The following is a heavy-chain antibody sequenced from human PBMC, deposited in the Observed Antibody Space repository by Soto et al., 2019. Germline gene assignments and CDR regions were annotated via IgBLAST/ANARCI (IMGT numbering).Heavy chain of an antibody. Sequence: ASVKVSCKASGYTFTSSYMHWVRQAPGQGLEWMGIINPSGGSTSYAQKFQGRVTMTRDTSTSTVYMELSSLRSEDTAVYYCARDVDFAYYDFWSGPGAFDIWGQGTMVTVSS. J-gene: IGHJ3*02. D-gene: IGHD3-3*01. CDR2: INPSGGST. V-gene: IGHV1-46*01. CDR1: GYTFTSSY. CDR3: ARDVDFAYYDFWSGPGAFDI.